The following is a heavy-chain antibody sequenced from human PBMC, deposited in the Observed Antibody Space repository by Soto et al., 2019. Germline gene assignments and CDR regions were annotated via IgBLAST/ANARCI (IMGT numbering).Heavy chain of an antibody. Sequence: QVQLVQSGAAVKKPGSSVKVSCKASGGTFSSYAISWVRQAPGQGLEWMGGISPICGTANYAQKFQGRVTITADESTSTAYLELSSLRSEDTAVYYCARHVTAAGYYYGMDVWGQGTTVTVSS. D-gene: IGHD2-2*01. CDR1: GGTFSSYA. CDR2: ISPICGTA. CDR3: ARHVTAAGYYYGMDV. V-gene: IGHV1-69*12. J-gene: IGHJ6*02.